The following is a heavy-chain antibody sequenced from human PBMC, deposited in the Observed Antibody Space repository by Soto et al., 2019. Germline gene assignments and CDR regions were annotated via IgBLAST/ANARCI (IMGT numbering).Heavy chain of an antibody. J-gene: IGHJ4*02. Sequence: QVQLVQSGAEVKKPGASVKVSCKASGYTFTRYGISWVRQAPGQGLEWMGWISAYNGNTNYAQKLQGRVTMTTDTSTSTAYMELRSLSSDDTAVYYCARDLDCSGGSCYFVPWFWGQGTLVTVSS. CDR3: ARDLDCSGGSCYFVPWF. CDR1: GYTFTRYG. D-gene: IGHD2-15*01. CDR2: ISAYNGNT. V-gene: IGHV1-18*01.